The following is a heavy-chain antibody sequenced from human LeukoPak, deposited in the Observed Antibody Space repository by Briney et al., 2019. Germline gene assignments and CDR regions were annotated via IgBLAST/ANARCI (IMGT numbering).Heavy chain of an antibody. CDR2: IYYSGST. D-gene: IGHD3-22*01. V-gene: IGHV4-39*01. J-gene: IGHJ4*02. CDR1: GGSISSSSSY. Sequence: SETLSLTCTVSGGSISSSSSYWGWIRQPPGKGLEWIGSIYYSGSTYYNPSLKSRVTISVDTSKNQFSLKLSSVTAADTAVYYCARGVKYYYDSSGYYSNFDYWGQGTLVTVSS. CDR3: ARGVKYYYDSSGYYSNFDY.